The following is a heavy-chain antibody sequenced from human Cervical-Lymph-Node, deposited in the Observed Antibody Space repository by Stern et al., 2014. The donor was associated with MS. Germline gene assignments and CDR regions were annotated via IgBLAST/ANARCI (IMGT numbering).Heavy chain of an antibody. J-gene: IGHJ6*02. CDR1: GYSFANYW. CDR3: ARCQRYSYGTHYYYALDV. Sequence: EVQLVESGAEVKEPGESLIISCKASGYSFANYWVAWVRQMPGKGLEWMGIIYPGDSDARHSPSFQGQVTISADKSINIAYLQWNSLRASDSAMYYCARCQRYSYGTHYYYALDVWGQGTTVTVSS. CDR2: IYPGDSDA. V-gene: IGHV5-51*03. D-gene: IGHD5-18*01.